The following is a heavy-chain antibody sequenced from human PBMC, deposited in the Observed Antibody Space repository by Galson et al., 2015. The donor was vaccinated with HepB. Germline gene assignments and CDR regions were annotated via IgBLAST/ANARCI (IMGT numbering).Heavy chain of an antibody. D-gene: IGHD3-22*01. CDR2: ISGSGGGT. CDR3: AKPHYYDSSVYYYFDY. CDR1: GFTFSSYA. J-gene: IGHJ4*02. V-gene: IGHV3-23*01. Sequence: SLRLSCAASGFTFSSYAMSWVRQAPGKGLEWVSVISGSGGGTYYADSVKGRFTISRDNSRNTLYLQMNSLRAEDTAVYYCAKPHYYDSSVYYYFDYWGQGTLSPSPQ.